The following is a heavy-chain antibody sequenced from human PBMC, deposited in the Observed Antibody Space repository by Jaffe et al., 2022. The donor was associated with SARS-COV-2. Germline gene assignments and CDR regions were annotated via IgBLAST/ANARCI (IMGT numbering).Heavy chain of an antibody. CDR2: IYHSAIT. J-gene: IGHJ4*02. Sequence: QVRLQESGPGLVRPSETLSLTCSVSGYSVSSDYFWGWVRQPPGKGLEWIGSIYHSAITYYNPSLKSRVTISADTSKNQFSLEMSSVTVADTAVYFCARTSRRYNWNDEDYWGPGTLVSVSP. V-gene: IGHV4-38-2*01. CDR1: GYSVSSDYF. D-gene: IGHD1-20*01. CDR3: ARTSRRYNWNDEDY.